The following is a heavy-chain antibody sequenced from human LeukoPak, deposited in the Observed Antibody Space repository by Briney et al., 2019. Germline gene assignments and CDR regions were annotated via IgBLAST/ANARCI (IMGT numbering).Heavy chain of an antibody. CDR2: IKSDGSED. CDR1: GFAFSSFW. D-gene: IGHD3-10*01. CDR3: VVDRRFKTFDY. Sequence: GGSLRLSCAASGFAFSSFWIYWVRQAPGKGLEWVASIKSDGSEDYYMDSVKGRFTISRDNANNSLYLQMNNLTAEDTAVYYCVVDRRFKTFDYWGQGTLVTVSS. V-gene: IGHV3-7*01. J-gene: IGHJ4*02.